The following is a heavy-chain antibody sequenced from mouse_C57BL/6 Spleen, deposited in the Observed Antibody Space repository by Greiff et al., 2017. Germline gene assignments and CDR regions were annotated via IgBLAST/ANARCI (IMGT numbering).Heavy chain of an antibody. D-gene: IGHD1-1*01. V-gene: IGHV5-6*02. CDR2: ISSGGSYT. J-gene: IGHJ1*03. CDR3: ARIYYYGSSYVWYFDV. CDR1: GFTFSSYG. Sequence: EVKLVESGGDLVKPGGSLKLSCAASGFTFSSYGMSWVRQTPDKRLEWVATISSGGSYTYYPDSVKGRFTISRDNAKNTLYLQMSSLKSEDTAMYYCARIYYYGSSYVWYFDVWGTGTTVTVSS.